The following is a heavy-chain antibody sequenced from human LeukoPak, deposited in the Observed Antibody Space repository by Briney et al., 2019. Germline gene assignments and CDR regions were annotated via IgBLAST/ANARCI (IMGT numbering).Heavy chain of an antibody. CDR2: IIPILGIA. CDR3: AREQCQLLWAGSDY. Sequence: SVKVSCEASGGTFSIYTISWVRQAPGQGLEWMGRIIPILGIANYAQKFQGRVTITADKSTSTAYMELSSLRSEDTAVYYCAREQCQLLWAGSDYWGQGTLVTVPS. CDR1: GGTFSIYT. J-gene: IGHJ4*02. V-gene: IGHV1-69*04. D-gene: IGHD2-2*01.